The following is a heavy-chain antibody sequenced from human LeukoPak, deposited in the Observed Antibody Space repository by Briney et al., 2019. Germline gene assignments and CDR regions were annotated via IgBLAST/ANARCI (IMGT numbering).Heavy chain of an antibody. V-gene: IGHV1-46*01. J-gene: IGHJ4*02. CDR1: GYTFASCY. Sequence: ASVKVSCKTSGYTFASCYIHWVRQAPGQGLEWMGTINPSDGITSYAQKFQGRITVTRDASTSTVYMELSGLISEDTAIYYCARDLGSGWYTVDYWGQGTLVTVSS. CDR3: ARDLGSGWYTVDY. D-gene: IGHD6-19*01. CDR2: INPSDGIT.